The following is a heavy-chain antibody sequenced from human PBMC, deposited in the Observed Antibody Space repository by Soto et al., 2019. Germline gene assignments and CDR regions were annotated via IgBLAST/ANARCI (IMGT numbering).Heavy chain of an antibody. Sequence: QVQLQESGPGLVKPSETLSLTCTVSGGSVSSGSYYWSWIRQPPGKGLEWIGYIYYSGSTNYNPYLKSRVTISVDTSKNQFSLKLSSVTAADTAVYYCARDQGSSWYAPDYYYYYGMDVWGQGTTVTVSS. CDR1: GGSVSSGSYY. CDR3: ARDQGSSWYAPDYYYYYGMDV. D-gene: IGHD6-13*01. CDR2: IYYSGST. J-gene: IGHJ6*02. V-gene: IGHV4-61*01.